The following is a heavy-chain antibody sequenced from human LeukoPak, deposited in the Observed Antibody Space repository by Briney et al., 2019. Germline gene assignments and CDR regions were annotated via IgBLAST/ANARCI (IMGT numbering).Heavy chain of an antibody. Sequence: GRSLRLACAASGFTFSSYGMQWVRQAPGKGLEWVAVIWYDGSNKYYADSVKGRFTISRDNSKNTLDLQMNSLRTEDTAVYYCARDRSYDFWSGYSTPVYWGQGTLVTVSS. CDR3: ARDRSYDFWSGYSTPVY. V-gene: IGHV3-33*01. CDR1: GFTFSSYG. CDR2: IWYDGSNK. J-gene: IGHJ4*02. D-gene: IGHD3-3*01.